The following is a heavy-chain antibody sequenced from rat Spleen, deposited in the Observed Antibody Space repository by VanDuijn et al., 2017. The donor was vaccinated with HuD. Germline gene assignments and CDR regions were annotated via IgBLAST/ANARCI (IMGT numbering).Heavy chain of an antibody. CDR1: GFTFSNYG. CDR2: ISPSGGST. V-gene: IGHV5-19*01. D-gene: IGHD1-3*01. Sequence: EVQLVESGGGLVQPGRSLKLSCAASGFTFSNYGMHWIRQAPTKGLEWVASISPSGGSTYYRDSVKGRFTISRDNAKSTLYLQMNSLRSEDTATYYCTRGGLFNYGSPYWGPGTMVTVSS. J-gene: IGHJ1*01. CDR3: TRGGLFNYGSPY.